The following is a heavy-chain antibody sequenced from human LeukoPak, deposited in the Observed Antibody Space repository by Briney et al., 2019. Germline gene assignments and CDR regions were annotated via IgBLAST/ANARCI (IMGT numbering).Heavy chain of an antibody. Sequence: GGSLRLSCAASGFTFSSYWMHWVLHAPGKGLVWVSRINSDGSSTSYSDCVKGRFTFSRDNAKNTLYLQMNSLRAEDTAVYYCAREPLRYFDWLSASLDYWGQGTLVTVSS. D-gene: IGHD3-9*01. CDR2: INSDGSST. V-gene: IGHV3-74*01. CDR1: GFTFSSYW. CDR3: AREPLRYFDWLSASLDY. J-gene: IGHJ4*02.